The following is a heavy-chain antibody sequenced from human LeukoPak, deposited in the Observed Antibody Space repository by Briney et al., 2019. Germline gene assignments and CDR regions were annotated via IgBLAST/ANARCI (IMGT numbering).Heavy chain of an antibody. D-gene: IGHD6-19*01. J-gene: IGHJ6*03. CDR2: IYTSGST. CDR3: ARDYGGWYGEYYYYYMDV. Sequence: SETLSLTCTVSGDSLSSSYWSWIRQPAGKGLEWIGRIYTSGSTTYNPSLKSRVTVSVDTSKNQFSLRLSSVTAADTAVYYCARDYGGWYGEYYYYYMDVWGKGTTVTISS. V-gene: IGHV4-4*07. CDR1: GDSLSSSY.